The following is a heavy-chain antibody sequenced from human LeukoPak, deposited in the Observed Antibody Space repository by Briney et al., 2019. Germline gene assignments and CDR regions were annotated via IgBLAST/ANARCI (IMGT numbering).Heavy chain of an antibody. J-gene: IGHJ4*02. CDR1: GYTFTDYY. CDR2: INPNSGGT. V-gene: IGHV1-2*02. D-gene: IGHD3-3*01. Sequence: ASVKVSCKASGYTFTDYYMHLVRQAPGQGLEWMGWINPNSGGTNYAQKFQGRVTMTRDTSISTAYMELSRLRSDDTAVYYCARDLWSGYPDDYWGQGTLVTVSS. CDR3: ARDLWSGYPDDY.